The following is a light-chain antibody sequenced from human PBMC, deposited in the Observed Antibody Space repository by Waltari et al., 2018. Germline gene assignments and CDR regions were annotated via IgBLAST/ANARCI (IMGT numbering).Light chain of an antibody. CDR1: NSNIGTNA. Sequence: QSVLTQPPSASGTPGQTVTISCSGGNSNIGTNAVYWYQQLPGTAPKLLIYSNNQRPSGVPRRCSGSKSGTSAALAISGLQSQDEADYYCAAWDASLNAPWVFGGGTKLTVL. CDR3: AAWDASLNAPWV. J-gene: IGLJ3*02. V-gene: IGLV1-44*01. CDR2: SNN.